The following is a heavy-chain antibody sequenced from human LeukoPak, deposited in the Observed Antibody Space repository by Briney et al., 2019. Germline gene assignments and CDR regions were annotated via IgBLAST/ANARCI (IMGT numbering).Heavy chain of an antibody. J-gene: IGHJ6*03. CDR2: IYTSGST. V-gene: IGHV4-4*07. CDR1: GGSISSYY. CDR3: ARDGRIAAAGVYYYYYYYMDV. Sequence: SETLSLTCTVSGGSISSYYWSWIRQPAGKGLEWIGRIYTSGSTNYNPSLKGRVTMSVDTSKNQFSLKLSSVTAADTAVYYCARDGRIAAAGVYYYYYYYMDVWGKGTTVTVSS. D-gene: IGHD6-13*01.